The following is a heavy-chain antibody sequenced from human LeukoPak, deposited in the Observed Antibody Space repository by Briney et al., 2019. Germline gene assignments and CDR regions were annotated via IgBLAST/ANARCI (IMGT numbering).Heavy chain of an antibody. CDR3: AKGPDYNNPPLHFDY. J-gene: IGHJ4*02. CDR1: EFSFSSYA. D-gene: IGHD4-11*01. V-gene: IGHV3-30*04. CDR2: ISYDGNSE. Sequence: PGRSLRLSCVASEFSFSSYAMHWVRQAPGKGPEWMAVISYDGNSEYYADPVRGRFTISRDNSKNTLYLQMNSLRAEDTAVYYCAKGPDYNNPPLHFDYWGQGTLVTVSS.